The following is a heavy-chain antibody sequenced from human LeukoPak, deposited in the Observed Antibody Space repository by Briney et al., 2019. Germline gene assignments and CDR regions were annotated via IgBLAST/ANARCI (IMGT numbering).Heavy chain of an antibody. V-gene: IGHV4-59*01. J-gene: IGHJ4*02. CDR2: IYHSGST. CDR3: ARYPAPVTSIAY. Sequence: SETLSLTCSVSGGSISSNYWSWIRQHPGKGLQWIGYIYHSGSTNYNPSLKSRVTISVDTSKNHFSLMLSSVTAADTAVYYCARYPAPVTSIAYWGQGTLLTVTS. CDR1: GGSISSNY. D-gene: IGHD2-21*02.